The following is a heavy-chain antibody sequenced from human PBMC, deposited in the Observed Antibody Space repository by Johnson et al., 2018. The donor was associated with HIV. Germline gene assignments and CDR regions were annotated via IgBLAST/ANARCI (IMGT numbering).Heavy chain of an antibody. CDR1: GFSFSSYG. V-gene: IGHV3-30*02. D-gene: IGHD3-22*01. CDR3: AKETRDSRSAFDI. J-gene: IGHJ3*02. Sequence: QVQLVESGGDVVQPGGSLRLSCAASGFSFSSYGIHWVRQAPGKGLEGVAFTQYDGSNKYYVDSVKGRFTISRDNAKKAVYLQMNNLRAEDTAVYFCAKETRDSRSAFDIWGQGTMVTVSS. CDR2: TQYDGSNK.